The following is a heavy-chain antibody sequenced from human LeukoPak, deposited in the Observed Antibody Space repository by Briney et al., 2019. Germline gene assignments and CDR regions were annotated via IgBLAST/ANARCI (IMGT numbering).Heavy chain of an antibody. CDR3: AKARFPLAGQVISDY. Sequence: PGGSLRLSCAASGFTFSSYSMNWVRQAPGKGLEWVSSISSSSSYIYYADSVKGRFTISRDNSKNTLYLQMNSLRAEDTAVYYCAKARFPLAGQVISDYWGQGTLVTVSS. D-gene: IGHD3-16*01. V-gene: IGHV3-21*01. J-gene: IGHJ4*02. CDR2: ISSSSSYI. CDR1: GFTFSSYS.